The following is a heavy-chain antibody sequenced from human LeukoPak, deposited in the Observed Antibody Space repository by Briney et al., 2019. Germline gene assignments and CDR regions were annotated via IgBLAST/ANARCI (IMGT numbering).Heavy chain of an antibody. CDR3: ARAYGDY. Sequence: GGSLRLSCAASGFIFSSYGMHWVRQAPGKGLEWVANIKQDGSEKYYVDSVKGRFTISRDNAKNSLYLQMNSLRAEDTAVYYCARAYGDYWGQGTLVTVSS. V-gene: IGHV3-7*01. D-gene: IGHD4-17*01. CDR1: GFIFSSYG. J-gene: IGHJ4*02. CDR2: IKQDGSEK.